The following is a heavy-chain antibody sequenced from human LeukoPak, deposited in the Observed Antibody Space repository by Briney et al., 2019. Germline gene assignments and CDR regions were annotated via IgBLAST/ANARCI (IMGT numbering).Heavy chain of an antibody. CDR3: ARGLQENLAWLQAFTAFDI. V-gene: IGHV1-18*01. D-gene: IGHD4-11*01. J-gene: IGHJ3*02. CDR2: IRVYNGNT. Sequence: ASVKVSRKASGYTFTSYGINWVRQAPGQGLEWMGWIRVYNGNTNYAQKLQGRVTMTTDTSTSTAYMELRSLRSDDTAVYYCARGLQENLAWLQAFTAFDIWGQGTMVTVSS. CDR1: GYTFTSYG.